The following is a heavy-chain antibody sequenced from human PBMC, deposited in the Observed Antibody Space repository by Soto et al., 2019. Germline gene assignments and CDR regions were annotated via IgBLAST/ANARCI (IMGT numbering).Heavy chain of an antibody. Sequence: EVQLVESGGGLVQPGGSLRLSCAASGFTFSGYWMSWVRQAPGKGLEWVANIKRDGSEIYYVDSVKGRFTISRDNAKDSLYLKMNSRRAEDTAVYYCARAPYCTGGSCSSRVPDYWGQGTLVTVSS. J-gene: IGHJ4*02. V-gene: IGHV3-7*03. D-gene: IGHD2-15*01. CDR2: IKRDGSEI. CDR3: ARAPYCTGGSCSSRVPDY. CDR1: GFTFSGYW.